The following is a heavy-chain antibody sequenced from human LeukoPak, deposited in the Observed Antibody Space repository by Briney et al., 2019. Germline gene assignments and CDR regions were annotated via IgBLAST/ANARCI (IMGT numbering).Heavy chain of an antibody. V-gene: IGHV3-21*01. J-gene: IGHJ4*02. Sequence: PGGSLRLSCAVSGFTFSSYNMNWVRQAPGKGLEWVSSISSSGYIYYADSVKGRFTMSRDNAKNSLFLQMNSLRAEDTAVYYCARALYGGYGHFDYWGQGTLVTVSS. CDR3: ARALYGGYGHFDY. D-gene: IGHD5-12*01. CDR1: GFTFSSYN. CDR2: ISSSGYI.